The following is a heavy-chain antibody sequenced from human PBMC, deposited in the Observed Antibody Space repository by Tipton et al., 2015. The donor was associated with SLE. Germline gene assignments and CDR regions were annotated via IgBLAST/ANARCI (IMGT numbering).Heavy chain of an antibody. V-gene: IGHV3-7*04. CDR2: INQDASVI. J-gene: IGHJ1*01. CDR1: GFTFSNNW. CDR3: GRADRAYGEMSW. Sequence: VQLVQSGGGVVQPGGSLRLSCAASGFTFSNNWMTWVRQAPGKGLEWVGNINQDASVIGYGDSVKGRFTISRDNAKKSLYLEMNSLRVEDTAVYFCGRADRAYGEMSWWGQGTLVIVSS. D-gene: IGHD5-12*01.